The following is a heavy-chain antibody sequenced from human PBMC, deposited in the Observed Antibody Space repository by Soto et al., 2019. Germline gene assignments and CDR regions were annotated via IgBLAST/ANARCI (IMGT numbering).Heavy chain of an antibody. CDR1: GFTFSSYS. V-gene: IGHV3-48*01. D-gene: IGHD2-15*01. J-gene: IGHJ5*01. CDR2: ISSSSSTI. Sequence: GGSLRLSCAASGFTFSSYSMNWVRQAPGKGLEWVSYISSSSSTIYYADSVKGRFTISRDNAKNSLYLQMNSLRAEDTAVYYCVRYSLRSGGIQFDSWGQGTLVTVSS. CDR3: VRYSLRSGGIQFDS.